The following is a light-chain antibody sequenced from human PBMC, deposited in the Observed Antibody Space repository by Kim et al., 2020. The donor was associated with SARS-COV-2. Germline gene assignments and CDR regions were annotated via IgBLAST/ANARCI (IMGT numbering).Light chain of an antibody. V-gene: IGKV4-1*01. CDR1: QSVLYSSNNKNY. Sequence: ATINCKSSQSVLYSSNNKNYLAWYQQKPGQPPKLLIYWATTRESGVPDRFSGSGSGTDFTLTISSLQAEDVAVYYCQQYYSTPRTFGQGTKVDIK. J-gene: IGKJ1*01. CDR3: QQYYSTPRT. CDR2: WAT.